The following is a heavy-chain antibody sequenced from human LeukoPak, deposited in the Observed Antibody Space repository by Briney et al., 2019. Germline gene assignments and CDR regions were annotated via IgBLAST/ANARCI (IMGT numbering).Heavy chain of an antibody. D-gene: IGHD2-2*01. CDR3: ARKPSIRGGFH. Sequence: SQTLSLTCAVSGGSISSGGYSWSWIRQPPGKGLEWIGYIYHSGSTYYNPSLKSRVTISVDTSKNQFSLKLISVTAADTAVYYRARKPSIRGGFHWGQGTLVTVSS. J-gene: IGHJ4*02. CDR2: IYHSGST. CDR1: GGSISSGGYS. V-gene: IGHV4-30-2*01.